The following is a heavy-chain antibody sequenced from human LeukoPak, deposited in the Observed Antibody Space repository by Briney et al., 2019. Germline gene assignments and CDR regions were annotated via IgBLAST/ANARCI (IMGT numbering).Heavy chain of an antibody. V-gene: IGHV1-69*01. CDR3: ARSGNFWSGYYQFDY. J-gene: IGHJ4*02. D-gene: IGHD3-3*01. CDR2: IIPIFGTA. Sequence: SVKVSCKASGGTFSSYAISWVRQAPGQGLEWMGGIIPIFGTANYAQKFQGGVTITADESTSTAYMELSSLRSEDTAVYYCARSGNFWSGYYQFDYWGQGTLVTVSS. CDR1: GGTFSSYA.